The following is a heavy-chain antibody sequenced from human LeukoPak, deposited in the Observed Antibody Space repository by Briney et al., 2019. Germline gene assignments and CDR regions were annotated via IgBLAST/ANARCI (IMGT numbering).Heavy chain of an antibody. CDR3: AREIVSAVAGNFDY. V-gene: IGHV3-48*03. CDR2: ISSSDNTK. D-gene: IGHD6-19*01. CDR1: GFTFSSYE. J-gene: IGHJ4*02. Sequence: GGSLRLSCAASGFTFSSYEMNWVRQAPGKWLEWVSYISSSDNTKTYADSVKGRFTISRDNVKNSLYLEMNRLRAEDTAVYYCAREIVSAVAGNFDYWGQGTLVTVSS.